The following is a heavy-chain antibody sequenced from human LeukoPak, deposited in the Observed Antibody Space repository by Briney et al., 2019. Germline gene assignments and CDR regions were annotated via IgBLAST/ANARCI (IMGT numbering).Heavy chain of an antibody. CDR2: ISSSSSYI. D-gene: IGHD3-10*01. Sequence: GGSLRLSCAASGFTFSSYSMNWVRQAPGKGLEWVSSISSSSSYIYYADSVKGRFTISRDNAKNSLYLQMNSLRAEDTAVYYCARGLRTSYGSGSYYSDYWGQGTLVTVSS. V-gene: IGHV3-21*01. J-gene: IGHJ4*02. CDR3: ARGLRTSYGSGSYYSDY. CDR1: GFTFSSYS.